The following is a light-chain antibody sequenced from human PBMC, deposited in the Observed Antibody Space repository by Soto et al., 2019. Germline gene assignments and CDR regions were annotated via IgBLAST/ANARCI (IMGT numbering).Light chain of an antibody. V-gene: IGKV3-15*01. J-gene: IGKJ5*01. CDR3: QQYDNWPIT. CDR2: GAS. Sequence: EFVLTQSPATLSVSPGERATLSCRAGQSVLSNYVAWYQHKPGQAPRLLIYGASTRATGLPARFSGSGSGTEFTLIISSLQSEDSAVYYCQQYDNWPITFGQGTRLEIK. CDR1: QSVLSN.